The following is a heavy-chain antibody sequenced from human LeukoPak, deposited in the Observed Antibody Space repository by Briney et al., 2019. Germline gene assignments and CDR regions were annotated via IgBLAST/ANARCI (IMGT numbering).Heavy chain of an antibody. J-gene: IGHJ4*02. Sequence: KPSETLSLTCTVSGYSISSGYYWGWIRQPPGKGLEWIGSIYYSGSTYYNPSLKSRVTISVDTSKNQFSLKLSSVTAADTAVYYCARYYSGSSLHFDYWGQGTLVTVSS. CDR2: IYYSGST. D-gene: IGHD1-26*01. V-gene: IGHV4-38-2*02. CDR1: GYSISSGYY. CDR3: ARYYSGSSLHFDY.